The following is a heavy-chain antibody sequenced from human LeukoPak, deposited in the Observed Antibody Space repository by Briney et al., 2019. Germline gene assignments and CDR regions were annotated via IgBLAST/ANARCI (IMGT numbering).Heavy chain of an antibody. CDR2: ISHDSKHK. D-gene: IGHD3-10*01. J-gene: IGHJ4*02. CDR1: GFSCIDFA. V-gene: IGHV3-30*01. Sequence: GGSLRLSCSASGFSCIDFAWHRVRQAPGKGLEWVADISHDSKHKYHAESAKGRFTTSRANDKDSRYLQINSLRAEDTAVCYCARGCQYYYGSGSSDYWGQGTLVTVSS. CDR3: ARGCQYYYGSGSSDY.